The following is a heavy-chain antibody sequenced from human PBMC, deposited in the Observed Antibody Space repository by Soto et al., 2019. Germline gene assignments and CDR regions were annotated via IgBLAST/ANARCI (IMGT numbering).Heavy chain of an antibody. D-gene: IGHD5-18*01. CDR1: GGSVSSGSYY. J-gene: IGHJ4*02. V-gene: IGHV4-61*01. CDR3: AGVVYSSGAHY. Sequence: QVQLQESGPGLVKPSETLSLTCTVSGGSVSSGSYYWSWIRQPPGKGLEWIGYIYYSGSTNYNPSLKSRVTISVDTSKNQFSLKLSSVTAADTAVYYCAGVVYSSGAHYWGQGTLVTVSS. CDR2: IYYSGST.